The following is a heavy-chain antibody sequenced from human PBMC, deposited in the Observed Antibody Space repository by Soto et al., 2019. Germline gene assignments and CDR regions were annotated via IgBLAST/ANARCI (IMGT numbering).Heavy chain of an antibody. CDR1: GFTFSSYG. V-gene: IGHV3-33*01. D-gene: IGHD3-9*01. CDR3: ARDPNPIVSGILTGYYRGYYYYYGMDV. CDR2: IWYDGSNK. J-gene: IGHJ6*02. Sequence: PGGSLRLSCAASGFTFSSYGMHWVRQAPGKGLEWVAVIWYDGSNKYYADSVKGRFTISRDNSKNTPYLQMNSLRAEDTAVYYCARDPNPIVSGILTGYYRGYYYYYGMDVWGQGTTVTVSS.